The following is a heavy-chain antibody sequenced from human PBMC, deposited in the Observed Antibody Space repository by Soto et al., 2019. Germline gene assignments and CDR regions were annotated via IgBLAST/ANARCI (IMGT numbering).Heavy chain of an antibody. J-gene: IGHJ4*02. Sequence: GGSLRLSCAASGFNFSSNSMSWVRQTPGKGLEWVSAITSTGGSTYYADSVKGRFTISRDNSKNTLFLQMNSLRAEDTAIYYCAKSVGSGWSKSDYWGQGTLVTVSS. D-gene: IGHD6-19*01. V-gene: IGHV3-23*01. CDR2: ITSTGGST. CDR1: GFNFSSNS. CDR3: AKSVGSGWSKSDY.